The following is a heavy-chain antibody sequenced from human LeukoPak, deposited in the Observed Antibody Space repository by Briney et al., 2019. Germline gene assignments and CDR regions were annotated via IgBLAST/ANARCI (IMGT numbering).Heavy chain of an antibody. CDR1: GFTLSSYA. Sequence: SGGSLRLSCAASGFTLSSYAMSWVRQAPGKGLEWVANIKKDGSETYYVDSVKGRFTISRDNAKNSLYLQMNSLRAEDTAMYYCARGRYSGTTYYFDYWGQGTLVTVSS. CDR3: ARGRYSGTTYYFDY. D-gene: IGHD5-12*01. J-gene: IGHJ4*02. CDR2: IKKDGSET. V-gene: IGHV3-7*03.